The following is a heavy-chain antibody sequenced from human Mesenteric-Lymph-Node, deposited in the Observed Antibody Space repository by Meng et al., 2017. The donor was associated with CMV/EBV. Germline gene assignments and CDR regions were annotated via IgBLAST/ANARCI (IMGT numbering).Heavy chain of an antibody. J-gene: IGHJ5*01. Sequence: INSRNWWSWVRQSPGRGLEWIAEIYHRGITNDNTSLKGRVTISVDMSKNQFSLRLTSVTAADTAVYYCARDGRGYFGAGSFSWFDSWGQGTLVTVSS. CDR3: ARDGRGYFGAGSFSWFDS. D-gene: IGHD3-10*01. V-gene: IGHV4-4*02. CDR1: INSRNW. CDR2: IYHRGIT.